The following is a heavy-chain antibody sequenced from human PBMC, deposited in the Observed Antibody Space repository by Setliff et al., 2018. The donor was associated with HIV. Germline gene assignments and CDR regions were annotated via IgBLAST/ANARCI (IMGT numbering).Heavy chain of an antibody. J-gene: IGHJ4*02. D-gene: IGHD1-7*01. CDR2: INTNTGNP. CDR3: AKDWNYGIDY. CDR1: GYTFTTYA. V-gene: IGHV1-18*03. Sequence: ASVKVSCKASGYTFTTYAMNWVRQAPGQGLEWMGWINTNTGNPHYAQKVVGRVSMTTDTSTSTAYMEVTSLGSDDMAVYYCAKDWNYGIDYWGQGTLVTVSS.